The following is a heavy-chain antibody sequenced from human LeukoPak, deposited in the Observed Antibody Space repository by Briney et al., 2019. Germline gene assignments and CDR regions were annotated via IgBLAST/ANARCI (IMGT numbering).Heavy chain of an antibody. CDR3: ARDGVALDAFDI. CDR2: IIPIFGTA. Sequence: SVKVSCKASGGTFSSYAISWVRQAPGQGLEWMGGIIPIFGTANYAQKFQGRVTITADESTSTACMELSSLRSEDTAVYYCARDGVALDAFDIWGQGTMVTVSS. CDR1: GGTFSSYA. V-gene: IGHV1-69*13. J-gene: IGHJ3*02. D-gene: IGHD3-3*01.